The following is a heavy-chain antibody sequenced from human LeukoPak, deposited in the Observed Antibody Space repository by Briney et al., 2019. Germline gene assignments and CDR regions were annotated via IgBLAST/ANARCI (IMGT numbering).Heavy chain of an antibody. Sequence: GGSLRLSCAASGFTFSSYEMNWVRQAPGKGLEWVSYISSSGSTIYYADSVKGRFTISRDNSKNTLYLQMNSLRAEDTAVYYCAKDWSPASGRGGYFDYWGQGTLVTVSS. D-gene: IGHD6-13*01. J-gene: IGHJ4*02. CDR2: ISSSGSTI. CDR3: AKDWSPASGRGGYFDY. V-gene: IGHV3-48*03. CDR1: GFTFSSYE.